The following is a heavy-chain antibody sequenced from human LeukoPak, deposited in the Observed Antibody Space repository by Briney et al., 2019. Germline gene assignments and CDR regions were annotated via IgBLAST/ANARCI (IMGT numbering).Heavy chain of an antibody. J-gene: IGHJ4*02. CDR1: GYSISSGYY. Sequence: SETLSLTCAVSGYSISSGYYWGWIRQPPGKGLEWIGSIYHSGSTYYNPSLKSRVTISVDTSKNQFPLKLSSVTAADTAVYYCARRAYCGGDCYSPFDYWGQGTLVTVSS. V-gene: IGHV4-38-2*01. CDR3: ARRAYCGGDCYSPFDY. CDR2: IYHSGST. D-gene: IGHD2-21*01.